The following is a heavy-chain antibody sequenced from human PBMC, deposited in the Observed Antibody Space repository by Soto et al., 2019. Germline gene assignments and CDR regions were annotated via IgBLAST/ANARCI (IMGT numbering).Heavy chain of an antibody. D-gene: IGHD3-3*01. Sequence: QVQLVQSGAEVKKPGSSVKVSCKTSGGTFSSYAINWVRQVPGQGLEWMGGLIPVFVTINYAKKFQDRVKITADEATITVYMELNSLRSEDTAVYFCAAKSGFPYYFDHWGQGTPVTVSS. V-gene: IGHV1-69*01. CDR1: GGTFSSYA. J-gene: IGHJ4*02. CDR2: LIPVFVTI. CDR3: AAKSGFPYYFDH.